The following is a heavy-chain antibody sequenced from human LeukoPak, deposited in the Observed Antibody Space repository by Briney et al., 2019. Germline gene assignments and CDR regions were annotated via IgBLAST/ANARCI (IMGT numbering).Heavy chain of an antibody. CDR3: ARVFDAYSSSWPHY. V-gene: IGHV3-30*02. J-gene: IGHJ4*02. CDR1: GFTFSSYG. D-gene: IGHD6-13*01. CDR2: IQYDGSDK. Sequence: GGSLRLSCAASGFTFSSYGMHWVRQAPGKGLEWVTFIQYDGSDKYYADSVKGRFTISRDNSKNTLYLQMNSLRAEDTAVYYCARVFDAYSSSWPHYWGQGTLVTVSS.